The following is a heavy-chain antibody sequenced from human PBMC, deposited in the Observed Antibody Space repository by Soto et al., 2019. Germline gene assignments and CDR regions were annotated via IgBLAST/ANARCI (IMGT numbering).Heavy chain of an antibody. CDR3: AKVLGDRLTGGVFDD. CDR1: GYSISTYW. CDR2: ISTSGGTT. D-gene: IGHD2-21*01. Sequence: GGSLRLSCAASGYSISTYWMSWVRQAPGKGLEWVSSISTSGGTTYYADSVKGRFTISRDNSKNTLSLQMNSLRAEDTALYHCAKVLGDRLTGGVFDDGCQGP. J-gene: IGHJ4*02. V-gene: IGHV3-23*01.